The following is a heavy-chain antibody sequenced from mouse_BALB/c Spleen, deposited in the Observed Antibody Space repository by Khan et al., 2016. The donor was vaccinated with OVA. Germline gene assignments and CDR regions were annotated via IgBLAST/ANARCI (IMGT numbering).Heavy chain of an antibody. CDR1: GFSLTTYG. D-gene: IGHD2-4*01. J-gene: IGHJ3*01. V-gene: IGHV2-2*02. Sequence: QVQLKQSGPGLVQPSQSLSITCTVSGFSLTTYGVHWVRQSPGKGLEWLGVIWSGGGTDYNAAFISRLSISKDSSKSQVFFKMNSLQVNDTAIYYCGRNYDYDEGLAYWGQGALVTVSA. CDR2: IWSGGGT. CDR3: GRNYDYDEGLAY.